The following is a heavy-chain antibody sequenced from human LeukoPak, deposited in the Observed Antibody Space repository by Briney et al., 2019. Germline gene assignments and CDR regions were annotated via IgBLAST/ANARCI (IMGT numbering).Heavy chain of an antibody. CDR1: GGSISSHY. V-gene: IGHV4-4*07. CDR2: TYTGGST. J-gene: IGHJ4*02. CDR3: VGGTYYGGDY. Sequence: SETLSLTCTVSGGSISSHYWNWIRQPAGKGLEYIGRTYTGGSTNYNPSLKSRVTMSVDTPKDQFSLKLSSVTAADTAVYYCVGGTYYGGDYWGQGTLVTVSS. D-gene: IGHD1-26*01.